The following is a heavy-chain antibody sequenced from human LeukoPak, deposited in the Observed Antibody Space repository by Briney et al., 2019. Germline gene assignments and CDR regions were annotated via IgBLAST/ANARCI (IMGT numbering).Heavy chain of an antibody. V-gene: IGHV7-4-1*02. CDR3: AAIGSLFDY. CDR1: GYTFTSYA. Sequence: ASVKVSCKASGYTFTSYAMNWVRQAPGQGLEFMGWINTHTGDPTFAQGFTGRFVSSLDTSVSTAYLQIRGLKAEDTAVYYCAAIGSLFDYWGQGTLVTVSS. D-gene: IGHD1-26*01. J-gene: IGHJ4*02. CDR2: INTHTGDP.